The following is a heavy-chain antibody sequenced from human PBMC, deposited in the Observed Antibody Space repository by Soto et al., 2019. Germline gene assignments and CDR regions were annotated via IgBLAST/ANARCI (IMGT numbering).Heavy chain of an antibody. V-gene: IGHV4-34*01. D-gene: IGHD1-26*01. J-gene: IGHJ6*02. CDR1: GGSFSGYY. CDR3: ARAYSGSYSRYYYYGMDV. CDR2: INHSGST. Sequence: SETLSLTCAVYGGSFSGYYWSWIRQPPGKGLEWIGEINHSGSTNYNPSLKSRVTISVDTSKNQFSLKLSSVTAADTAVYYCARAYSGSYSRYYYYGMDVWGQGTTVTVSS.